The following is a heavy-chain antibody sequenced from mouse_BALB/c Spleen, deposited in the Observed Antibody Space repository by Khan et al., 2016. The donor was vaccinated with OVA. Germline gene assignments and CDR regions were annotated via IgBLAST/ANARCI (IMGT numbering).Heavy chain of an antibody. V-gene: IGHV3-2*02. Sequence: QLEESGPGLVKPSQSLSLTCTVTGYSITSDYAWNWNRQSPGNKLEWMGFITYSGNTNYNPSLKSRISITRDTSKNPFFLQLNSVTTEDTATYYCARVYGGDFDYWGQGTTLTVSS. CDR2: ITYSGNT. J-gene: IGHJ2*01. D-gene: IGHD1-1*01. CDR1: GYSITSDYA. CDR3: ARVYGGDFDY.